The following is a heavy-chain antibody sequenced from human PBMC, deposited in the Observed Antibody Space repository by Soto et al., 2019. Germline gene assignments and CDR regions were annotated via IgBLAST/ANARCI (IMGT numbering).Heavy chain of an antibody. Sequence: GAAVKVSCKASGGTFSSYAISWVRQAPGQGLEWMGGIIPSFGTANYAQKFQGRVTITADESTSTAYMELSSLRSEDTAVYYCARDQRELGLFDYWGQGTLVTVSS. CDR1: GGTFSSYA. V-gene: IGHV1-69*13. D-gene: IGHD1-26*01. CDR3: ARDQRELGLFDY. J-gene: IGHJ4*02. CDR2: IIPSFGTA.